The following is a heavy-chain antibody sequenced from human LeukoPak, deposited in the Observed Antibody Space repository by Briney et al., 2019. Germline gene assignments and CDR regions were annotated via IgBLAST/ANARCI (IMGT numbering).Heavy chain of an antibody. J-gene: IGHJ4*02. CDR2: IYYSGST. CDR1: GGSISSYY. Sequence: SETLSLTCTVSGGSISSYYWSWIRQPPGKGLEWIGYIYYSGSTNYNPSLKSRVTISVDTSKNQFSLKLSSVTAADTAVYYCARSTYYYDSSGYYGYYFDYWGQGTLVTVSS. CDR3: ARSTYYYDSSGYYGYYFDY. D-gene: IGHD3-22*01. V-gene: IGHV4-59*08.